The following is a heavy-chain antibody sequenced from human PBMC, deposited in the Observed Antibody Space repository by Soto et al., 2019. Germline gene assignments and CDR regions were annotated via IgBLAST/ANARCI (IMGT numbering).Heavy chain of an antibody. D-gene: IGHD3-3*01. CDR3: ARDNRFWSGYSYFDY. V-gene: IGHV3-21*01. Sequence: PGGSPRISCAASGFTFCSYSMNGVRQEPGKGLEWVSSISSSSSYIYYADSVKGRFTISRDNAKNSLYLQMNSLRAEDTAVYYIARDNRFWSGYSYFDYWGQGTLVTVSS. CDR1: GFTFCSYS. J-gene: IGHJ4*02. CDR2: ISSSSSYI.